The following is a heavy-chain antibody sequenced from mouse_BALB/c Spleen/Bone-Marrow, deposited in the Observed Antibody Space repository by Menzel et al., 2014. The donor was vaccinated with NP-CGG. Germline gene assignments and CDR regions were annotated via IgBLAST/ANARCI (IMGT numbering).Heavy chain of an antibody. CDR1: GFTFSSYG. V-gene: IGHV5-6*01. CDR2: INNGGTYT. J-gene: IGHJ3*01. Sequence: QVVESGGALVKPGGSLKLSCAASGFTFSSYGMSWVRQTPDKRLEWVATINNGGTYTYYPDSVKGRFTISRDNAKNTLYLQMSSLKSEDTAMYYCALNWDSAYWGQGTLVTVSA. CDR3: ALNWDSAY. D-gene: IGHD4-1*02.